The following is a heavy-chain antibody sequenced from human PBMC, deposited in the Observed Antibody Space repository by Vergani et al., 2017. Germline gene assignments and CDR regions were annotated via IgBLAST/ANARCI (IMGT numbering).Heavy chain of an antibody. CDR3: AALGITMVRGVNPSDY. CDR1: GYTFTSYG. CDR2: ISAYNGNP. D-gene: IGHD3-10*01. J-gene: IGHJ4*02. V-gene: IGHV1-18*01. Sequence: QVQLVQSGAEVKKPGASVKVSCKASGYTFTSYGISWVRQAPGQGLEWMGWISAYNGNPNYAQKLQGRVTMTTDTSTSTAYMELRSLRSDDTAVYYCAALGITMVRGVNPSDYWGQGTLVTVSS.